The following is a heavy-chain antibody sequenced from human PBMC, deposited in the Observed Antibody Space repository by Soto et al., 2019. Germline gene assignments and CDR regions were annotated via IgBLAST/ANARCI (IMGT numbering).Heavy chain of an antibody. Sequence: EVQLVESGGGLVQPGGSLRLSCTASGFTFSSYSMNWVRQAPGEGLEWVSYISSISSPIYYADSVRGRFTISRDNAKNSLYLQMNSLRDGDTAVYYCARDFEHWGQGTLVTVSS. CDR1: GFTFSSYS. CDR2: ISSISSPI. V-gene: IGHV3-48*02. CDR3: ARDFEH. J-gene: IGHJ4*02.